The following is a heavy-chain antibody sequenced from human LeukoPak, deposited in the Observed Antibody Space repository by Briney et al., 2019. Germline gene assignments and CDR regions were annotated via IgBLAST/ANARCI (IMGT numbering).Heavy chain of an antibody. CDR2: INYSGST. CDR1: GGSINNYY. J-gene: IGHJ4*02. Sequence: SETLSLTRAVSGGSINNYYWSWIRQPPGKGLEWIGEINYSGSTNYNPSLKSRVTISVDTSKNQFSLKLSSVTAADTAVYYCARDGEVPVGATIVFFHFDYWGQGTLVTVSS. D-gene: IGHD1-26*01. CDR3: ARDGEVPVGATIVFFHFDY. V-gene: IGHV4-34*01.